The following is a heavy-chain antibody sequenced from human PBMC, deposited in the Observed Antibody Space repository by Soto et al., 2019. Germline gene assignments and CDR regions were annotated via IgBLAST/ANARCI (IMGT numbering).Heavy chain of an antibody. CDR2: INPNSGGT. V-gene: IGHV1-2*04. Sequence: ASVKVSFKASGYTFTGYYMHWLRQAPGQGLEWMGWINPNSGGTNYAQKFQGWVTMTRDMSISTAYMELSRLRSDDTAVYYCARVSGYSSSFDYWGQGTLVTVSS. CDR1: GYTFTGYY. CDR3: ARVSGYSSSFDY. J-gene: IGHJ4*02. D-gene: IGHD6-13*01.